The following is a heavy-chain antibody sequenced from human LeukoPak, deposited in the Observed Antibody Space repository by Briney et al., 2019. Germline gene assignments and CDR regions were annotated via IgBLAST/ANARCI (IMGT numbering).Heavy chain of an antibody. Sequence: SVKVSFTASGCTFSSYAISWVRQAPGQGLEWMGGIIPIFGTANYAQKFQGRVTITADESTSTAYMELSSLRSEDTAVYYCARVRSGSYWYYFDYWGQGTLVTVSS. CDR3: ARVRSGSYWYYFDY. CDR1: GCTFSSYA. CDR2: IIPIFGTA. D-gene: IGHD1-26*01. J-gene: IGHJ4*02. V-gene: IGHV1-69*13.